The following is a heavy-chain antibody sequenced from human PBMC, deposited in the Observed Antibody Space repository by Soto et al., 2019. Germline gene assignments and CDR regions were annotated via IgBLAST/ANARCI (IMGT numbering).Heavy chain of an antibody. CDR3: ARHKEGWYFDL. V-gene: IGHV4-39*01. Sequence: SETLYLTCTVSGGCISSSSYYWGWIRQPPGKGLEWIGSIYYSGSTYYNPSLKGRVTISVDTSKNQFSLKLSSVTAADTAVYYCARHKEGWYFDLWGRGTLVTVSS. CDR2: IYYSGST. J-gene: IGHJ2*01. CDR1: GGCISSSSYY.